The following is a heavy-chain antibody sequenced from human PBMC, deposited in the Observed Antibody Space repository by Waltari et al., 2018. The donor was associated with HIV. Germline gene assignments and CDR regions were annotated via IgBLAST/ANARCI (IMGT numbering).Heavy chain of an antibody. CDR1: DYSISSGYY. Sequence: QVQLQESGPGLVKPSETLSLTCAVSDYSISSGYYWGWIRQPPGKGVGWIGSIYHSGSTYDTPSLKSRVTISVDTSKNPFSLKLSSVTAADTAVYYCARERGGYDILTGYWEVDVWGQGTTVTVSS. J-gene: IGHJ6*02. CDR2: IYHSGST. CDR3: ARERGGYDILTGYWEVDV. D-gene: IGHD3-9*01. V-gene: IGHV4-38-2*02.